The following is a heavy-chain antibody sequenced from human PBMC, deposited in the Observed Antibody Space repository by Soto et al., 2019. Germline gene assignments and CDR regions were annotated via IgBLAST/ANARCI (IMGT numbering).Heavy chain of an antibody. J-gene: IGHJ6*02. V-gene: IGHV4-39*01. CDR3: ARGPNRTEPAQSATAIPSGGMDV. CDR2: IYYLGNT. D-gene: IGHD2-2*02. CDR1: GGSISTSSSY. Sequence: PSETLSLTCTVSGGSISTSSSYWGWIRQPPGKGLEWLGSIYYLGNTYYNPSLGGRVSISVDTSKNQFTLKLSSVTAADTAVYYCARGPNRTEPAQSATAIPSGGMDVWGQGTTVTVSS.